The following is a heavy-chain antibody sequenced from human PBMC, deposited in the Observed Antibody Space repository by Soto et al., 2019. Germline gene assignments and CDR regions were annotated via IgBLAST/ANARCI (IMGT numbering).Heavy chain of an antibody. CDR3: ARGPIAVALTGWSYFQH. CDR2: IIPIFGTA. Sequence: QVQLVQSGAEVKKPGSSVKVSCKASGGTFSSYAIIWVRQAPGQGLEWMGGIIPIFGTANYAQKFQGRVTITADKSTSTAYMELSSLRSEDTAVYYCARGPIAVALTGWSYFQHWGQGTLVTVSS. D-gene: IGHD6-19*01. V-gene: IGHV1-69*06. J-gene: IGHJ1*01. CDR1: GGTFSSYA.